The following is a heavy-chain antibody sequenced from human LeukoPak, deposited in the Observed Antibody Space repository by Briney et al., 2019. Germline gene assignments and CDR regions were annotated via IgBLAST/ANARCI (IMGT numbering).Heavy chain of an antibody. V-gene: IGHV3-9*01. Sequence: PGGSLRLSCAASGFTFDDYAMNRVRQAPGKGLEWVSGISWNSGSIGYADSVKGRFTISRDNAKNSLYLQMNSLRAEDTALYYCAKDIGYSYGYLFDYWGQGTLVTVSS. CDR3: AKDIGYSYGYLFDY. J-gene: IGHJ4*02. D-gene: IGHD5-18*01. CDR2: ISWNSGSI. CDR1: GFTFDDYA.